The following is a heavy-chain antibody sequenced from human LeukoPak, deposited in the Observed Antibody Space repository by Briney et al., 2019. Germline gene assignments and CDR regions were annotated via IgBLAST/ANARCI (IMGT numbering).Heavy chain of an antibody. Sequence: GGSLRLSCAASGFTFSSYSMTWVRQAPGKGLEWVSSISSSSSYIYYADSVKGRFTISRDNAKNSLYLQMNSLRAEDTAVYYCAREPVGLWFGELLFPFDYWGQGTLVTVSS. V-gene: IGHV3-21*01. CDR1: GFTFSSYS. CDR3: AREPVGLWFGELLFPFDY. D-gene: IGHD3-10*01. J-gene: IGHJ4*02. CDR2: ISSSSSYI.